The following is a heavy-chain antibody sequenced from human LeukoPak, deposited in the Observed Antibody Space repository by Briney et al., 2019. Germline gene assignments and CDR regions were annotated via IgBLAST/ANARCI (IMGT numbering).Heavy chain of an antibody. J-gene: IGHJ6*03. CDR2: INPSGGST. Sequence: ASVKVSCKASGYTFTGYYMHWVRQAPGQGLEWMGIINPSGGSTSYAQKFQGRVTMTRDMSTSTVYMELSSLRSEDTAVYYCARGYCSGGSCYSYYYYMDVWGKGTTVTVSS. CDR3: ARGYCSGGSCYSYYYYMDV. V-gene: IGHV1-46*01. D-gene: IGHD2-15*01. CDR1: GYTFTGYY.